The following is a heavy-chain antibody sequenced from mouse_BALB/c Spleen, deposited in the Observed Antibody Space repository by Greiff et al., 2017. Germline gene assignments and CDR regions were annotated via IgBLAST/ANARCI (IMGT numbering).Heavy chain of an antibody. CDR1: GFTFSSFG. CDR3: ARSRGSNAMDY. Sequence: EVKLVESGGGLVQPGGSRKLSCAASGFTFSSFGMHWVRQAPEKGLEWVAYISSGSSTIYYADTVKGRFTISRDNPKNTLFLQMTSLRSEDTAMYYCARSRGSNAMDYWGQGTSVTVSS. J-gene: IGHJ4*01. D-gene: IGHD1-1*01. CDR2: ISSGSSTI. V-gene: IGHV5-17*02.